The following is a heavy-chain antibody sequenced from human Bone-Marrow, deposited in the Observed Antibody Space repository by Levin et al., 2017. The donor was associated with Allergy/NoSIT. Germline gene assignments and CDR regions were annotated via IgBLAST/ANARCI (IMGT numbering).Heavy chain of an antibody. J-gene: IGHJ6*02. D-gene: IGHD2-15*01. CDR2: ISFDGNSK. Sequence: GGSLRLSCAASGFTFTRHGMHWVRQAPGKGLEWVAVISFDGNSKFSADSLKGRFTISRDNSKNMLYLQMNNLRGEDTAVYYCAKDRDYSSCPDVWGPGTTVTVSS. V-gene: IGHV3-30*18. CDR3: AKDRDYSSCPDV. CDR1: GFTFTRHG.